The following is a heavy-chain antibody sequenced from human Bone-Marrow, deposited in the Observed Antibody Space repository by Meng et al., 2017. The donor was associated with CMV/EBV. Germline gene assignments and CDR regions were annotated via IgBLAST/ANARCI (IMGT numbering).Heavy chain of an antibody. Sequence: GESLKISCAASGFIFSSHSMNWVRQAPGKGLEWVSYISPSNRTIYYADSVKGRFTISRDNTKNSVYLEMNSLSVDDTAVYYCARDWGPHSSSGYYFDFWGQGTRVTVSS. J-gene: IGHJ4*02. CDR1: GFIFSSHS. V-gene: IGHV3-48*04. CDR3: ARDWGPHSSSGYYFDF. D-gene: IGHD6-13*01. CDR2: ISPSNRTI.